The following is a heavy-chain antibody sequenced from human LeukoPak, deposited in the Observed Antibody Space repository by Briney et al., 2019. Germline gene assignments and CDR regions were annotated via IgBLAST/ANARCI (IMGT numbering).Heavy chain of an antibody. V-gene: IGHV1-69*05. Sequence: KVSCKASGGTFSIYAISWVRQAPGQGLEWMGGIIPIFGTANYAQKSQGRVTITTDESTSTAYMELSSLRSEDTAVYYCARLGGDYGGNSRTYYYYYYYMDVWGKGTTVTVSS. J-gene: IGHJ6*03. CDR3: ARLGGDYGGNSRTYYYYYYYMDV. D-gene: IGHD4-23*01. CDR2: IIPIFGTA. CDR1: GGTFSIYA.